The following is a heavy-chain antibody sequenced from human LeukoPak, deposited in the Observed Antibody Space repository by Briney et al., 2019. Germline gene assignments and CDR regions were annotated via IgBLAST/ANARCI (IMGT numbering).Heavy chain of an antibody. D-gene: IGHD3-10*01. CDR3: ARDFEYGSGSYYRDAFDI. Sequence: GGSLRLSCAASGFTFSSYWMSWVRQAPGKGLEWVSYISSSSSTIYYADSVKGRFTISRDNAKNSLYLQMNSLRDEDTAVYYCARDFEYGSGSYYRDAFDIWGQGTMVTVSS. CDR1: GFTFSSYW. CDR2: ISSSSSTI. J-gene: IGHJ3*02. V-gene: IGHV3-48*02.